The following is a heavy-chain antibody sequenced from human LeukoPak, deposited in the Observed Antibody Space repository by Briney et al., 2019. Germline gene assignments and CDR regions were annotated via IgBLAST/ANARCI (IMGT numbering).Heavy chain of an antibody. Sequence: ASVKVTCKVSGYTLTELSMHWVRQAPGKGLEWMGGFDPEDGETIYPQKFQGRVTMTEDTSTDTAYMELSSLRSEDTAVYYCATLIAYYFDYWGQGTLVTVSS. D-gene: IGHD2-21*01. CDR2: FDPEDGET. J-gene: IGHJ4*02. V-gene: IGHV1-24*01. CDR1: GYTLTELS. CDR3: ATLIAYYFDY.